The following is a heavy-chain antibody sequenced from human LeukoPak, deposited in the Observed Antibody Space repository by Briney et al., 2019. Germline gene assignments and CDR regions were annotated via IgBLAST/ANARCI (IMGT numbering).Heavy chain of an antibody. CDR2: IIPIFGTA. CDR3: ARCFLRPGGGSGSSYPYDAFDI. Sequence: ASVKVSCKASGGTFSSYAISWVRQAPGQGLEWMGGIIPIFGTANYAQKFQGRVTITADESTSTAYMELSSLRSEDTAVYYCARCFLRPGGGSGSSYPYDAFDIWGQGTMVTVSS. CDR1: GGTFSSYA. J-gene: IGHJ3*02. D-gene: IGHD3-10*01. V-gene: IGHV1-69*13.